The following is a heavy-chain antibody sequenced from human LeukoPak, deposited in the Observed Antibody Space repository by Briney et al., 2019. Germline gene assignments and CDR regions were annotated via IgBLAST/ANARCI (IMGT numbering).Heavy chain of an antibody. CDR1: GFTVSSNY. V-gene: IGHV3-66*01. CDR2: IYSGGST. J-gene: IGHJ4*02. Sequence: GGSLRLSCAASGFTVSSNYMSWVRQAPGKGLEWVSVIYSGGSTYYADSVKGRFTISRDNSKNTLYLQMNSLRAEGTAVYYCAREDSYGPLDYWGQGTLVTASS. CDR3: AREDSYGPLDY. D-gene: IGHD5-18*01.